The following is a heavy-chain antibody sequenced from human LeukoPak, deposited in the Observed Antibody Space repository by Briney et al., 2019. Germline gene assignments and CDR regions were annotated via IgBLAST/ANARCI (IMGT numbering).Heavy chain of an antibody. V-gene: IGHV1-69*01. Sequence: SVKVSCKASGGTFSSYAISWVRQAPGQGLEWMGGIIPIFGTANYAQKFQGRVTITADESTSTAYMELSSLRSEDTAAYYCARGYLGSGWQNYYYYGMDVWGQGTTVTVSS. CDR3: ARGYLGSGWQNYYYYGMDV. J-gene: IGHJ6*02. CDR1: GGTFSSYA. CDR2: IIPIFGTA. D-gene: IGHD6-19*01.